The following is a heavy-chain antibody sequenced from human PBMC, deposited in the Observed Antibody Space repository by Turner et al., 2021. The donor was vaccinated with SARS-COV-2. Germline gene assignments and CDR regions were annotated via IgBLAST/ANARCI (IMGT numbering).Heavy chain of an antibody. CDR2: IYYSGIP. CDR1: GGYISSYY. CDR3: ARRVYRNYLDV. Sequence: QVQLQESGPGLVKPSETLSLTCTVSGGYISSYYWRWLRQPPGKVVEWLGYIYYSGIPNYYPSLKSRVTISVDTSKNQFSLKLRSVTADYTAVYYCARRVYRNYLDVWGQGTTVTVSS. D-gene: IGHD3-10*01. J-gene: IGHJ6*02. V-gene: IGHV4-59*08.